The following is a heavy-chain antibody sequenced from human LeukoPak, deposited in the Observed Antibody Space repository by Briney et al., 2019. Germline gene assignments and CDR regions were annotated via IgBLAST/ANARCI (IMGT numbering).Heavy chain of an antibody. Sequence: TSETLSLTCNVSGGSISSSSYYWGWIRQPPGKGLEWIGSIYYSGSTYYNPSLKSRVTISVDTSKNQFSLKLSSVTAADTAVYYCANYKAGDPDYWGQGTLVTVSS. CDR2: IYYSGST. D-gene: IGHD7-27*01. CDR3: ANYKAGDPDY. J-gene: IGHJ4*02. CDR1: GGSISSSSYY. V-gene: IGHV4-39*01.